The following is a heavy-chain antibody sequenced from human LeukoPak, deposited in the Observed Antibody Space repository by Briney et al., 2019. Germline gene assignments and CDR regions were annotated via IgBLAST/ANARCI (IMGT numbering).Heavy chain of an antibody. CDR3: ATSITTPGAFDI. V-gene: IGHV3-15*04. D-gene: IGHD1-1*01. CDR1: GFTFNTYT. Sequence: GGSLRLSCAASGFTFNTYTMNWVRQAPGKGLEWVARIVSETVGGRTDYAASVKGRFTISRDDSKSTLFLQMSSLKIEDTAVYYCATSITTPGAFDIWGQGVLVTVSS. J-gene: IGHJ4*02. CDR2: IVSETVGGRT.